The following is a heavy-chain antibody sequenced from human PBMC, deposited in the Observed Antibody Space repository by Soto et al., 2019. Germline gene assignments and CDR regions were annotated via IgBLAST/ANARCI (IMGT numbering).Heavy chain of an antibody. D-gene: IGHD3-3*01. CDR1: GFTFSNAW. CDR3: TTPYYDFWSGPYKTEFDY. Sequence: EVQLVESGGGLVKPGGSLRLSCAASGFTFSNAWMSWVRQAPGKGLEWVGRIKSKTDGGTTDYAAPVKGRFTISRDDSKNTLYLQMNSLKTEDTAVYYCTTPYYDFWSGPYKTEFDYWGQGTLVTVSS. V-gene: IGHV3-15*01. J-gene: IGHJ4*02. CDR2: IKSKTDGGTT.